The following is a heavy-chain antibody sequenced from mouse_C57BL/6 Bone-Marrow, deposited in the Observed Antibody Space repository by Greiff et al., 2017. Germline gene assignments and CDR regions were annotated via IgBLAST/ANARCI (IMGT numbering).Heavy chain of an antibody. CDR1: GYTFTSYD. CDR3: ARDYGSSYWYFDV. J-gene: IGHJ1*03. CDR2: IYPRAGST. D-gene: IGHD1-1*01. Sequence: VKLMESGPELVKPGASVKLSCKASGYTFTSYDINWVKQRPGQGLEWIGWIYPRAGSTKYNEKFKGKATLTVDTSSSTAYLELHSLTSEDSAVYFCARDYGSSYWYFDVWGTGTTVTVSS. V-gene: IGHV1-85*01.